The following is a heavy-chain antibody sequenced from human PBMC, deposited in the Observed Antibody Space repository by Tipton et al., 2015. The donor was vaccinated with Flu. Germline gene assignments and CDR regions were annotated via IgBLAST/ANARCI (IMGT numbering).Heavy chain of an antibody. J-gene: IGHJ4*02. CDR1: GGSINRYY. CDR2: THTNGNT. V-gene: IGHV4-4*07. Sequence: LSLSCNVSGGSINRYYWSWIRQSVGKGPEWIGRTHTNGNTNYNSSFGSRLTMSVDTSKSQFSMTLTSVTVADTAVYYCASGNFYDSSGYFAFWGQGILVTVSS. D-gene: IGHD3-22*01. CDR3: ASGNFYDSSGYFAF.